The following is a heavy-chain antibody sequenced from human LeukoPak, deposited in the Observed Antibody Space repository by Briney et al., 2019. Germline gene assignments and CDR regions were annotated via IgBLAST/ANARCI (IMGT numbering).Heavy chain of an antibody. Sequence: SETLSLTCTVAGYSISSGYYWSWIRQPPGKGLEWIGYIYYSGSTNYNPSLKSRVTISVDTSKNQFSLKLSSVTAADTAVYYCARISGSYFLVDYWGQGTLVTVSS. CDR2: IYYSGST. CDR3: ARISGSYFLVDY. V-gene: IGHV4-38-2*02. CDR1: GYSISSGYY. D-gene: IGHD1-26*01. J-gene: IGHJ4*02.